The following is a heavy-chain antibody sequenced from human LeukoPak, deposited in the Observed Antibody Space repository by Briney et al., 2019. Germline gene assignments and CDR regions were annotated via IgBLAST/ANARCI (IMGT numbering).Heavy chain of an antibody. Sequence: GGSLRLSCAASGFTFDDYAMHWVRQAPGQGLEWVALISWEGQTTYYADSVRGRYTISRDNSKNSLYLQMNSLRTEDTAFYYCTRDTDYGSATNYFDSWGQGTLVSVSS. V-gene: IGHV3-43*01. CDR1: GFTFDDYA. CDR2: ISWEGQTT. D-gene: IGHD3-10*01. CDR3: TRDTDYGSATNYFDS. J-gene: IGHJ4*02.